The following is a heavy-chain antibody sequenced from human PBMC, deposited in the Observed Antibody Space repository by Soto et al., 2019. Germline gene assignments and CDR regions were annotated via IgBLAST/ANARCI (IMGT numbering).Heavy chain of an antibody. CDR2: ISGAGGST. D-gene: IGHD4-17*01. V-gene: IGHV3-23*01. J-gene: IGHJ5*02. Sequence: EVQLLESGGGLVQPGGSLRLSCEASGFIFSSYAMSWVRQAPGKGLEWVSSISGAGGSTYYADSVKGRFSVARDNSKNTLTLQMTRLRVEDTAVYYCAKDFQATVTTRNYFDTWGQGTLVTVSS. CDR3: AKDFQATVTTRNYFDT. CDR1: GFIFSSYA.